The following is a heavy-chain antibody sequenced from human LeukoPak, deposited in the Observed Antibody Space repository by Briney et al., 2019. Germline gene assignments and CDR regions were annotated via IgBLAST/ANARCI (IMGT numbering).Heavy chain of an antibody. V-gene: IGHV1-69*06. CDR1: GGTFSSFA. CDR3: ASGVAAAGTYYYYGMDV. D-gene: IGHD6-13*01. J-gene: IGHJ6*04. CDR2: IIPLFDTT. Sequence: SVKVSCKASGGTFSSFAVSWVRQAPGQGLEWMGGIIPLFDTTNYAQKFQGRVTISADKSTSTIYMEMSSLRSEDTAVYYCASGVAAAGTYYYYGMDVWGKGTTVTVSS.